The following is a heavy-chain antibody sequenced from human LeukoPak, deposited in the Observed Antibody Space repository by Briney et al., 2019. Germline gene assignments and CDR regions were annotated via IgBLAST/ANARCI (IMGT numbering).Heavy chain of an antibody. CDR1: GFTFSIYW. D-gene: IGHD6-13*01. Sequence: QTGGSLRLSCAASGFTFSIYWMSWVRQAPGKGLEWVANIKQDGSEEYYVDSVKGRFTISRDNAKNSLHLQMNSLRVADTAVYYCARDVPGYSIHPLYAFDIWGQGTMVTVSS. CDR2: IKQDGSEE. CDR3: ARDVPGYSIHPLYAFDI. J-gene: IGHJ3*02. V-gene: IGHV3-7*01.